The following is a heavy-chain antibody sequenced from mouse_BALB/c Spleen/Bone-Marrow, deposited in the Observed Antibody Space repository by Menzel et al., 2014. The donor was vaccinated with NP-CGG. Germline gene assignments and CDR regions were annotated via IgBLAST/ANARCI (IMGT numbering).Heavy chain of an antibody. CDR2: IDPANGNT. V-gene: IGHV14-3*02. J-gene: IGHJ2*01. CDR1: GFNIKDTY. Sequence: VQLQQSGAELVKPGASVKLSCTASGFNIKDTYMHWVKQRPEQGLEWIGRIDPANGNTKYDPKFQGKATITADTSSNTAYLQLSSLTSEDTAXXXXXXXXXXDYFDYWGXGTTLTVSS. CDR3: XXXXXXDYFDY.